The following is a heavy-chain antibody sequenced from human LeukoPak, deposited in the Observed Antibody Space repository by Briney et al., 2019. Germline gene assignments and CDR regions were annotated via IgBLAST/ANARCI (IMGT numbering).Heavy chain of an antibody. CDR3: AREDNGASDAFDM. Sequence: GGSLRLSCAASGFTFSSYEMNWGRQAPGKGLEWVSYISSSGRTIYYADSVKGRLTISRDNAKNSLYLQMNSLRAEDTAVYYCAREDNGASDAFDMWGQGTMVTVSS. CDR2: ISSSGRTI. CDR1: GFTFSSYE. D-gene: IGHD4-17*01. J-gene: IGHJ3*02. V-gene: IGHV3-48*03.